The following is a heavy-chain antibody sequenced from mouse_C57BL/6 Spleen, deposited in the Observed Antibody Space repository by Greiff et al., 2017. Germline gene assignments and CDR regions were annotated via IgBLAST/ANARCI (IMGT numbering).Heavy chain of an antibody. CDR3: ARSDGYSLYAMDY. Sequence: QVQLKQPGAELVKPGASVKMSCKASGYTFTSYWITWVKQRPGQGLEWIGDIYPGSGSTNYNEKFKSKATLTVDTSSSTAYMQLSSLTSEDSAVYYCARSDGYSLYAMDYWGQGTSVTVSS. J-gene: IGHJ4*01. CDR2: IYPGSGST. CDR1: GYTFTSYW. D-gene: IGHD2-3*01. V-gene: IGHV1-55*01.